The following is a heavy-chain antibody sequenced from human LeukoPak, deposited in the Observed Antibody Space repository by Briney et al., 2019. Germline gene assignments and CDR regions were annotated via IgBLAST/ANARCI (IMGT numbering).Heavy chain of an antibody. J-gene: IGHJ4*02. V-gene: IGHV4-34*01. D-gene: IGHD6-13*01. CDR1: GGSFSGYY. CDR3: ARHFPAAAGLDY. Sequence: PSETLSLTCAVYGGSFSGYYWSWIRQPAGKGLEWIGEINHSGSTNYNPSLKSRVTISVDTSKNQFSLKLSSVTAADTAVYYCARHFPAAAGLDYWGQGTLVTVSS. CDR2: INHSGST.